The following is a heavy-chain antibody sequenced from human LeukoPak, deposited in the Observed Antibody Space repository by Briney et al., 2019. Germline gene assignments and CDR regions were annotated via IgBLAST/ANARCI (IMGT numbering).Heavy chain of an antibody. CDR2: IYYSGST. D-gene: IGHD4-17*01. V-gene: IGHV4-61*01. Sequence: ASETLSLTCTVSGGPVSGGSYYWRWIRQPPGKGLEWIGYIYYSGSTTYNPSLKSRVTISVDTSKNKFSLKLSSVTAADTAVYYCARVPISTTARGYFDYWGQGTLVTVSS. CDR1: GGPVSGGSYY. CDR3: ARVPISTTARGYFDY. J-gene: IGHJ4*02.